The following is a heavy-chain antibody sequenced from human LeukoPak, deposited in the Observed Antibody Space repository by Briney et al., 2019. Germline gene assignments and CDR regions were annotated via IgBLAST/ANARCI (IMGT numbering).Heavy chain of an antibody. V-gene: IGHV3-15*01. CDR2: IKSKTDGGTT. CDR1: GFTFSNAW. Sequence: GGSLRLSCAASGFTFSNAWMSWVRQAPGKGLEWVGRIKSKTDGGTTDYAAPVKGRFTISRDDSKNTLYLQMNSLKTEDTAVYYCTTVTDIVVVKDVWGSYRYDYWGQGTLVTVSS. CDR3: TTVTDIVVVKDVWGSYRYDY. D-gene: IGHD3-16*02. J-gene: IGHJ4*02.